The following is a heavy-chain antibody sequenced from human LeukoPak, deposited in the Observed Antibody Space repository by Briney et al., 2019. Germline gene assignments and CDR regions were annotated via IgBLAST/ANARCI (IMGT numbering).Heavy chain of an antibody. CDR3: ARDYLQQLGSFDY. CDR2: ISSSSSYI. J-gene: IGHJ4*02. D-gene: IGHD6-13*01. Sequence: PGGSLRLSCAASGFTFSSYSMNWVRQAPGKGLEWVSSISSSSSYIYYADSVKGRFTISRDNAKNSLYLQMNSLRAEDTAVYYCARDYLQQLGSFDYWGQGTPVTVSS. V-gene: IGHV3-21*01. CDR1: GFTFSSYS.